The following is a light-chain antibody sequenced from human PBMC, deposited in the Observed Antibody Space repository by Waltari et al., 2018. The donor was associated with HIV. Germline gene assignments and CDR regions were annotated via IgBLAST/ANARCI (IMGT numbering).Light chain of an antibody. CDR2: YNN. Sequence: QSVLTQPPSVSAAPGQKVTFSCSGSTSNIVKNFVSWYQQLPEADPKLTIYYNNKRPAGVPDRCSGSKSAPSATLAITGLQTGDEADYYCGTWDSSVSAGLFGGGTKLTVL. J-gene: IGLJ2*01. CDR3: GTWDSSVSAGL. V-gene: IGLV1-51*01. CDR1: TSNIVKNF.